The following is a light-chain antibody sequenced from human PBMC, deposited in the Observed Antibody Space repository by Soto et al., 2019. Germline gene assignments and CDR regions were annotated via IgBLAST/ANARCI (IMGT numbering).Light chain of an antibody. CDR3: SSYATGSTAYV. Sequence: QSALIQPPSVSGSPGQSVTISCTGTSSDVGSYDYVSWYQQHPGTVPKPMIYNVNTQPSGVPDRFSGSKSGNTASMTISGLQAEDEADYYCSSYATGSTAYVFGVGTKVTVL. CDR2: NVN. CDR1: SSDVGSYDY. J-gene: IGLJ1*01. V-gene: IGLV2-18*02.